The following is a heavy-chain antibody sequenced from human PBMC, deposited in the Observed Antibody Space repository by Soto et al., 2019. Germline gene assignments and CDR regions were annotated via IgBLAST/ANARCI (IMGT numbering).Heavy chain of an antibody. D-gene: IGHD3-9*01. CDR2: INHSGST. Sequence: PSETLSLTCAVYGGSFSGYYWIWIRRPPGKGLEWIGEINHSGSTNYNPSLKSRVTISVDTSKNQFSLKLSSVTAADTAVYYCARERGYDILTGPFDYWGQGTLVTVSS. V-gene: IGHV4-34*01. CDR1: GGSFSGYY. CDR3: ARERGYDILTGPFDY. J-gene: IGHJ4*02.